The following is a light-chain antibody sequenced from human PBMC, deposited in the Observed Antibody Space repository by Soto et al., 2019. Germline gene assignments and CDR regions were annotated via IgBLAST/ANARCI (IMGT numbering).Light chain of an antibody. J-gene: IGLJ2*01. Sequence: SYELTQPPSVSVAPGQTARITCGGTNIGSKSVHWYQQKPGQAPVLVVYDDSDRPSGIPELFSGSNSGNTATLTISRVEAGDEADYYCQVWDSSSDHVVFGGGTKLTVL. CDR1: NIGSKS. V-gene: IGLV3-21*02. CDR2: DDS. CDR3: QVWDSSSDHVV.